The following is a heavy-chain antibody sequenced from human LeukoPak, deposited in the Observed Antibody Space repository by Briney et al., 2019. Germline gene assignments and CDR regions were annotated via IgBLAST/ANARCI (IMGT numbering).Heavy chain of an antibody. Sequence: SETLSLTCTVSGGSISSYYWSWIRQPPGKGLEWIGYIYYSGSTSYNPSLKSRVTISVDTSKNQFSLKLSSVTAADTAVYYCARDRWSRFDYWGQGTLVTVSS. CDR1: GGSISSYY. J-gene: IGHJ4*02. CDR2: IYYSGST. V-gene: IGHV4-59*12. D-gene: IGHD2-8*01. CDR3: ARDRWSRFDY.